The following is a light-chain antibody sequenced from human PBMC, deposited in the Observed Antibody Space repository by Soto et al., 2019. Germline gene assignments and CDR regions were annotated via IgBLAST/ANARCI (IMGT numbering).Light chain of an antibody. CDR1: QSVSGW. Sequence: TQSPATLSLSPGERATLSCRASQSVSGWLAWYQQKPGEAPKLLIYDASALQSGVPSRFSGSGSGTDFTLTISSLQPEDFATYYCQQSYSTPWTFGQGTKVDI. CDR3: QQSYSTPWT. V-gene: IGKV1-39*01. CDR2: DAS. J-gene: IGKJ1*01.